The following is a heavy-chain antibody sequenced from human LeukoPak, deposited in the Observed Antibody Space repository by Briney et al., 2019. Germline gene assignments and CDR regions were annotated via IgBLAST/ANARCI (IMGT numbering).Heavy chain of an antibody. Sequence: GASVTVSCKASGGTFSSYAISWVRQAPGQGLEWMGGIIPIFGTANYAQKFQGRVTITTDESTSTAYMELSSLRSEDTAVYYCARVSAGYYYMDVWGKGTTVTVSS. V-gene: IGHV1-69*05. CDR1: GGTFSSYA. CDR3: ARVSAGYYYMDV. J-gene: IGHJ6*03. D-gene: IGHD2-15*01. CDR2: IIPIFGTA.